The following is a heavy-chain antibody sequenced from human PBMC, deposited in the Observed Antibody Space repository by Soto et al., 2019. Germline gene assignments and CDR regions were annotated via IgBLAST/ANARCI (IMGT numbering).Heavy chain of an antibody. J-gene: IGHJ5*02. D-gene: IGHD2-15*01. CDR3: ARVLVMVVAATRDNWFDP. Sequence: SLRLSCAASGFTFSDYYMSWIRQAPGKGLEWVSYISSSGSTIYYADSVKGRFTISRDNAKNSLYLQMNSLRAEDTAVYYCARVLVMVVAATRDNWFDPWGQGTLVTVSS. V-gene: IGHV3-11*01. CDR1: GFTFSDYY. CDR2: ISSSGSTI.